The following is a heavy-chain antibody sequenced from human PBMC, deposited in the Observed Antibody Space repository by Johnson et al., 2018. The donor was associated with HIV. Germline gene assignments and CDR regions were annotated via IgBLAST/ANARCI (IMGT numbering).Heavy chain of an antibody. Sequence: QMQLVESGGGVVQPGRSLRLSCAASGFTFSSYTMHWVRQAPGKGLEWVAVISYDGSNLYYADSVKGPFTISRDTSKNTLHLQMNSLRVEDTAMYYFARGPILEWLSGDGFDMWGQGTMVTVYS. D-gene: IGHD3-3*01. CDR1: GFTFSSYT. J-gene: IGHJ3*02. V-gene: IGHV3-30-3*01. CDR3: ARGPILEWLSGDGFDM. CDR2: ISYDGSNL.